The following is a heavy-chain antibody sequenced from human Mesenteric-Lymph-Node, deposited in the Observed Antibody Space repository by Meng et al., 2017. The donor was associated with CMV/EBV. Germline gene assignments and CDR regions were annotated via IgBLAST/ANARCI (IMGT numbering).Heavy chain of an antibody. CDR2: IYHSGST. J-gene: IGHJ6*02. D-gene: IGHD2-8*01. CDR3: ARGLINYGMDV. V-gene: IGHV4-39*07. CDR1: GGSISSSSYY. Sequence: GSLRLSCTVSGGSISSSSYYWGWIRQPPGKGLEWIGSIYHSGSTYYNPSLKSRVTISVDTSKNQFSLKLSSVTAADTAVYYCARGLINYGMDVWGQGTTVTVSS.